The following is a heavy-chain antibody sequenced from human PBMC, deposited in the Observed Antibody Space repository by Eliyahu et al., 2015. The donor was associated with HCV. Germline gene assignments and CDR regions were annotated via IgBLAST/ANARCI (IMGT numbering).Heavy chain of an antibody. V-gene: IGHV3-48*01. CDR2: ISSSSSTI. J-gene: IGHJ4*02. Sequence: EVQLVESGGGLVQPGGSLRLSCAXSGFTFXXYSMNWVRQAPGKGLEWVSYISSSSSTIYYADSVKGRFTISRDNAKNSLYLQMNSLRAEDTAVYYCARESTVVTYRDFDYXGQGTLVTVSS. D-gene: IGHD4-23*01. CDR1: GFTFXXYS. CDR3: ARESTVVTYRDFDY.